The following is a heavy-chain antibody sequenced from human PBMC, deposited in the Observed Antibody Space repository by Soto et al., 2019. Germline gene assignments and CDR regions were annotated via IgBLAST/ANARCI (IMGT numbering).Heavy chain of an antibody. CDR2: VSGSDGST. Sequence: GGSLRLSCAASGFTFSSSAMSWVRQAPGKGLEWVSGVSGSDGSTYYADSVKGRFTISRDNSKNTLYLQMNGLRAGDTAVYFCAKHPTYYDILTGFVLLYYFDQWGQGTLVTVSS. CDR1: GFTFSSSA. J-gene: IGHJ4*02. D-gene: IGHD3-9*01. CDR3: AKHPTYYDILTGFVLLYYFDQ. V-gene: IGHV3-23*01.